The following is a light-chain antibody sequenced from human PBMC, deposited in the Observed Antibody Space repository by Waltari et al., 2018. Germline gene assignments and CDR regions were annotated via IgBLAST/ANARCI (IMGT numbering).Light chain of an antibody. J-gene: IGKJ4*01. Sequence: DIVLTQSPLSLAVTPGEPASISCRSSQSLLRGGEYNFLNWYLQKPGQSPQLLIYLGSIRASGVPERFGGSGSGTDFTLKISRVEAEDVGIYYCMQLLQTPSFGGGTKMEIK. CDR3: MQLLQTPS. CDR1: QSLLRGGEYNF. V-gene: IGKV2-28*01. CDR2: LGS.